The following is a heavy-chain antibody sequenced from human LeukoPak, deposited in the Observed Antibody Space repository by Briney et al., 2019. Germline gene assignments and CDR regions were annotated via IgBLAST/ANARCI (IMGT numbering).Heavy chain of an antibody. V-gene: IGHV5-51*01. D-gene: IGHD3-22*01. Sequence: GASLKIPCKGAGSPFARYWIGWVRPMPGKGLEYMGIVYPGDSDTRYSPSFQGQVTISVDKSISTAYLQWNSLKASDTAMYYCARLTYYYDSRGYQEAGRFDYWGQGALVTVSS. J-gene: IGHJ4*02. CDR1: GSPFARYW. CDR3: ARLTYYYDSRGYQEAGRFDY. CDR2: VYPGDSDT.